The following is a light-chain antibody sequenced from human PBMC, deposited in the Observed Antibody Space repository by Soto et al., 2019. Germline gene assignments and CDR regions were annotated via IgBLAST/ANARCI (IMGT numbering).Light chain of an antibody. CDR3: VIYMGSGISV. V-gene: IGLV8-61*01. J-gene: IGLJ3*02. CDR1: SGSVTSSYY. CDR2: STN. Sequence: QTVVTQEPSFSVSPGGTVTLTCGLTSGSVTSSYYPSWYQQTPGQTPRTLIYSTNTRSSGVPDRFSGSILGNKAALTITGAQADDESDYYCVIYMGSGISVFGGGTKVTVL.